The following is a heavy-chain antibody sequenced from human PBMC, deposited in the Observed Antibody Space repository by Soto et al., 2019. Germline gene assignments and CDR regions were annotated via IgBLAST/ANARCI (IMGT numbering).Heavy chain of an antibody. D-gene: IGHD3-9*01. V-gene: IGHV3-23*01. CDR3: AKDPYYDILTGYWFDY. J-gene: IGHJ4*02. Sequence: SGGSLSLSCAASGFTFSSYAMSWVRQAPGKGLEWVSAISGSGGSTYYADSVKGRFTISRDNSKNTLYLQMNSLRAEDTAVYYCAKDPYYDILTGYWFDYWGQGTLVTVSS. CDR2: ISGSGGST. CDR1: GFTFSSYA.